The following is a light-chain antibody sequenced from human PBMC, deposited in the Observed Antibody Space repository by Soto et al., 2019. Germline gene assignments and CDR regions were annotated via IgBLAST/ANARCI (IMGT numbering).Light chain of an antibody. Sequence: QSVLTQPPSASGTPGQRVTISCSGSSCNIGSNTVNWYQQLPGTAPKLLIYNNNQRPSGVPDRFSGSKSGTSASLAISGLQSEDEADYYCAAWDASLKGVFGGGTKLTVL. V-gene: IGLV1-44*01. CDR1: SCNIGSNT. CDR3: AAWDASLKGV. CDR2: NNN. J-gene: IGLJ2*01.